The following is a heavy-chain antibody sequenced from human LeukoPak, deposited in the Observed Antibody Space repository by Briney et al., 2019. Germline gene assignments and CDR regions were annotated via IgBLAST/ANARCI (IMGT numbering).Heavy chain of an antibody. V-gene: IGHV1-2*04. J-gene: IGHJ3*02. CDR2: INPNSGGR. CDR3: ARDLGELLWFGDLRAGYAFDI. D-gene: IGHD3-10*01. CDR1: GYTFTGYY. Sequence: GASVKVSCKASGYTFTGYYMHWVRQAPGQGLEWMGWINPNSGGRNYAQKFQGWVTMTRDTSISTAYMELSRLRSDDTAVYYCARDLGELLWFGDLRAGYAFDIWGQGTMVTVSS.